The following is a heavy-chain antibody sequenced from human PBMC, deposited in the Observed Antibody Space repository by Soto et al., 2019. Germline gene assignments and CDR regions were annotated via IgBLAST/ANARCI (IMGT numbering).Heavy chain of an antibody. D-gene: IGHD6-19*01. CDR3: ARDRIAVAGPDY. V-gene: IGHV1-18*01. J-gene: IGHJ4*02. CDR2: ISAYNGNT. Sequence: ASVKVSCKTSGYTFISYGISWVRQAPGQGLDWMGWISAYNGNTNDAQKRQGRVTMTTDTSTSTAYMELRSLRSDDTAVYYCARDRIAVAGPDYWGQGTLVTVSA. CDR1: GYTFISYG.